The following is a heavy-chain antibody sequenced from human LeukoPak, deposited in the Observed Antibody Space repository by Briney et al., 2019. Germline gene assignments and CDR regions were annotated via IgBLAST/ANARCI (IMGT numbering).Heavy chain of an antibody. CDR2: ISGSGGST. D-gene: IGHD6-13*01. J-gene: IGHJ4*02. Sequence: PGGSLRLSCAASGFTFSTYAMTWVRQAPGKGLEWVSAISGSGGSTYYADSVKGRFTISRDNSKNTLYLQMNSLRAEDTAVYFCAKRDSRYYFDYWGQGTLVTVSS. CDR1: GFTFSTYA. V-gene: IGHV3-23*01. CDR3: AKRDSRYYFDY.